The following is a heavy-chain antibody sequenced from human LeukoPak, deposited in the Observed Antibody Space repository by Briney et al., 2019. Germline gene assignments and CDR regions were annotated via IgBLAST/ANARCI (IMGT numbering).Heavy chain of an antibody. D-gene: IGHD2-21*02. Sequence: GESLKISCQGFGYRFHKYWITWVRQMPGKGLEWMGWINPSESYAVYSPSFQGHVTISADQSINTAYLHWSSLQASDTAMYYCARASTVTGDWYFDIWGGGTLVTVSS. CDR2: INPSESYA. CDR1: GYRFHKYW. CDR3: ARASTVTGDWYFDI. J-gene: IGHJ2*01. V-gene: IGHV5-10-1*01.